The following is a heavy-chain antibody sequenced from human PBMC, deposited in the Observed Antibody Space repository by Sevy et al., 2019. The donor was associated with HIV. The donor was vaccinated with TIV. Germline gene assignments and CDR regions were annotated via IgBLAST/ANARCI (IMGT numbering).Heavy chain of an antibody. Sequence: SSVKVSCKASGYTFTGYYMHWMRQAPGQGREGMGWINPASGGPIYAPKFQGRVTLTRDTSISTAYMDLSRLKSDATAVYYCVRDDRDGYFEYWGKGTLVTVS. CDR1: GYTFTGYY. CDR2: INPASGGP. CDR3: VRDDRDGYFEY. J-gene: IGHJ4*02. V-gene: IGHV1-2*02.